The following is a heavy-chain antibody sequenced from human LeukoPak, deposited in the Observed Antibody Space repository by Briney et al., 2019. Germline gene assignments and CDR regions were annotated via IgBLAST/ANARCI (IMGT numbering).Heavy chain of an antibody. CDR1: GYSISSGYY. Sequence: SETLSLTCAVSGYSISSGYYWGWIRQPPGKGLEWIGSIYHSGSTYYNPSLKSRVTISVDTSKNQFSLKLSSVTAADTAVYSCAGHKYYNFWGSFNWFDPWGQGTLVTVSS. CDR2: IYHSGST. J-gene: IGHJ5*02. CDR3: AGHKYYNFWGSFNWFDP. D-gene: IGHD3-3*01. V-gene: IGHV4-38-2*01.